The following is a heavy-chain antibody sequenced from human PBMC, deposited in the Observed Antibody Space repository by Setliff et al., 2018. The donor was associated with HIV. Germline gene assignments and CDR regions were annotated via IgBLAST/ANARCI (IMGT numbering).Heavy chain of an antibody. D-gene: IGHD6-13*01. CDR3: ARRRSSSWYGADAFDI. V-gene: IGHV4-61*09. Sequence: PSETLSLTCTVSGGSIGSGSYYWSWIRQPAGKGLEWIGHIYTSGSTNYNPSLKSRVTMSVDTSKNQFSLKLSSVTAADTAVYYCARRRSSSWYGADAFDIWGQGTMVTVSS. J-gene: IGHJ3*02. CDR1: GGSIGSGSYY. CDR2: IYTSGST.